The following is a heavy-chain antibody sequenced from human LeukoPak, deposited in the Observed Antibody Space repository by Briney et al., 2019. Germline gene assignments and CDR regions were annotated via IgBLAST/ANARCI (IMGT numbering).Heavy chain of an antibody. V-gene: IGHV3-11*05. CDR1: GFTFSDYY. CDR3: ARDTPRELPYCYGMDV. D-gene: IGHD1-26*01. Sequence: GRTLRLSCAASGFTFSDYYMSWIRHAPGQGQEWVSYISSSSSYTNYADSAKGRFTISRDNAKNSLYRQMHSLRAEDTAVYYWARDTPRELPYCYGMDVWGQGATVTVS. CDR2: ISSSSSYT. J-gene: IGHJ6*02.